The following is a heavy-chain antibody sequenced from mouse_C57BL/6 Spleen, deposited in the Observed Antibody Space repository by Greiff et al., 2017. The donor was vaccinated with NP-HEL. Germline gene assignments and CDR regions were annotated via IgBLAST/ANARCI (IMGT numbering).Heavy chain of an antibody. Sequence: DVHLVESEGGLVQPGSSMKLSCTASGFTFSDYYMAWVRQVPEKGLEWVANINYDGSSTYYLDSVKSRFIISRDNAKNILYLQMSSLKSEDTATYYCARDLLWSHAMDYWGQGTSVTVSS. CDR3: ARDLLWSHAMDY. V-gene: IGHV5-16*01. D-gene: IGHD2-1*01. CDR1: GFTFSDYY. CDR2: INYDGSST. J-gene: IGHJ4*01.